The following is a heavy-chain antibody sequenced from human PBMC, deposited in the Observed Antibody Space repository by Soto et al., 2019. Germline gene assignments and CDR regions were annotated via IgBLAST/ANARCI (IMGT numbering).Heavy chain of an antibody. CDR1: GGYISSAGSF. Sequence: QVQLQESGPGLMKPSQTLSLTCTVSGGYISSAGSFWSWVRQHPGKGLEWIGYMSHSETTHYNSYLKSRVTISIDTSKNQFSLNLGSVTAADTAVYYCARGYSRPDWLDSWGPGTLVIVSS. CDR2: MSHSETT. CDR3: ARGYSRPDWLDS. J-gene: IGHJ5*01. D-gene: IGHD5-12*01. V-gene: IGHV4-31*03.